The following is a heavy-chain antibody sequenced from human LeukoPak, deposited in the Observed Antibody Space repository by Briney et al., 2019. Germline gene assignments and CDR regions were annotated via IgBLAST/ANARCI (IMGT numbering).Heavy chain of an antibody. CDR3: AHRRSIAVAGFDAFDI. V-gene: IGHV2-5*02. CDR1: GFSLSTSGVG. Sequence: SGPTLVNPTQTLTLTCTFSGFSLSTSGVGVGWIRQPPGKALEWLALIYWDDDKRYSPSLKSRLTITKDTSKNQVVLTMTNMDPVDTATYYCAHRRSIAVAGFDAFDIWGQGTMVTVSS. J-gene: IGHJ3*02. D-gene: IGHD6-19*01. CDR2: IYWDDDK.